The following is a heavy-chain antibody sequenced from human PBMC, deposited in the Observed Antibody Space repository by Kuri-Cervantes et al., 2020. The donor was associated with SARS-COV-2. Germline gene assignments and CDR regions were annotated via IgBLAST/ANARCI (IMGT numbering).Heavy chain of an antibody. V-gene: IGHV4-39*07. CDR1: GGSISSSSYY. CDR2: IYYSGST. D-gene: IGHD5-18*01. CDR3: ARVPRVQLWSTLLWFDY. J-gene: IGHJ4*02. Sequence: SETLSLTCTVSGGSISSSSYYWGWIRQPPGKGLEWIGYIYYSGSTYYNPSLKSRVTISVDTSKNQFSLKLSSVTAADTAVYYCARVPRVQLWSTLLWFDYWGQGTLVTVSS.